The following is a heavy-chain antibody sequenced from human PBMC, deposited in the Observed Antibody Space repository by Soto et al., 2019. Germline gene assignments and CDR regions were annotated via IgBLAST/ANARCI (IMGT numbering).Heavy chain of an antibody. V-gene: IGHV4-39*01. J-gene: IGHJ6*02. CDR2: IYYSGST. D-gene: IGHD2-15*01. CDR3: ASLFDCSGGSCYDPYGMDV. Sequence: SETLSLTCTVSGGSISSSSYYWGWIRQPPGKGLEWIGSIYYSGSTYYNPSLKSRVTISVDTSKNQFSLKLSSVTAADTAVYYCASLFDCSGGSCYDPYGMDVWGQGTTVTVSS. CDR1: GGSISSSSYY.